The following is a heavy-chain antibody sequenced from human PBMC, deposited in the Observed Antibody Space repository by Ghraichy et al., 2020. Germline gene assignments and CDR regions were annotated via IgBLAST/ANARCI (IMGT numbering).Heavy chain of an antibody. D-gene: IGHD6-13*01. CDR2: IDYSGST. J-gene: IGHJ6*02. V-gene: IGHV4-30-4*01. CDR1: GGSISSVDYY. Sequence: SQTLSLTCTVSGGSISSVDYYWSWIRQPPGKGLEWIGYIDYSGSTYYNPFLKSRVTISADTSKNQFSLRLRSVTAADTAVYFCARDWHAPIAATGTHYGMDVWGQGTAVTVSS. CDR3: ARDWHAPIAATGTHYGMDV.